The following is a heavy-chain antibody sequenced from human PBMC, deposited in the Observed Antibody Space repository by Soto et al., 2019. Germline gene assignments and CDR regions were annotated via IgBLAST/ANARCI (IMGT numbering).Heavy chain of an antibody. D-gene: IGHD6-19*01. V-gene: IGHV1-69*05. CDR2: IIPIFGTA. CDR1: GGTFSSYA. Sequence: GASVKVSCKASGGTFSSYAISWVRQAPGQGLEWMGGIIPIFGTANYAQKLQGRVTITRDTSASTAYMELSSLRSEDTAVYYCARAVAVAADFDYWGQETLVTVSS. J-gene: IGHJ4*02. CDR3: ARAVAVAADFDY.